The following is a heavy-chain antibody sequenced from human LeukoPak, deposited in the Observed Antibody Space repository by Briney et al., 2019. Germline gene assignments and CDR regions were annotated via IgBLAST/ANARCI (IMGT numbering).Heavy chain of an antibody. Sequence: KPGGSLRLSCAASGFTFSSYGMNWVRQAPGKGLEWVSSISSSSSYIYYADSVKGRFTISRDNAKNSLYLQMNSLRAEDTAVYYCASKERKAAAANGSYWGQGTLVTVSS. CDR3: ASKERKAAAANGSY. J-gene: IGHJ4*02. CDR2: ISSSSSYI. V-gene: IGHV3-21*01. CDR1: GFTFSSYG. D-gene: IGHD6-13*01.